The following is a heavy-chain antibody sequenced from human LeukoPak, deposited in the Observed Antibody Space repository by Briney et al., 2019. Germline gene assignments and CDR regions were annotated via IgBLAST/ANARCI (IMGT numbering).Heavy chain of an antibody. Sequence: GGSLRLSCAASGFTFSSYAMSWVRQAPGKGLEWVSAISGSGVGTYYADSVKGRFTISRDNSKNTLYLQMNSLRAEDTAVYYCAKGTMHGGQYYYDSSGGQGTQVTVSS. CDR1: GFTFSSYA. J-gene: IGHJ4*02. V-gene: IGHV3-23*01. D-gene: IGHD3-22*01. CDR2: ISGSGVGT. CDR3: AKGTMHGGQYYYDSS.